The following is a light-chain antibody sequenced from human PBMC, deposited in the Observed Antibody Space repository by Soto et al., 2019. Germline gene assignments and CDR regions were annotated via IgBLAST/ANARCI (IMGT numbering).Light chain of an antibody. CDR1: QSVSVN. V-gene: IGKV3-15*01. J-gene: IGKJ1*01. Sequence: EIVMTQSPATLSASPGERATLSCRASQSVSVNLAWYQQNPGQAPRLLIYGASTRATGIPARFSGSGSGTEFTLTISSLQYEDFAVYYCQHYNNWPPWTFGQGTKVEIK. CDR2: GAS. CDR3: QHYNNWPPWT.